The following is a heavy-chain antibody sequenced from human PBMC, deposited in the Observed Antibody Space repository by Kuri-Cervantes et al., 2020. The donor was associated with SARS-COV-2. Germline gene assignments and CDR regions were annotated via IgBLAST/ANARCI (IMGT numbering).Heavy chain of an antibody. Sequence: GESLKISCAASGFTFSSYSMNWVRQAPGKGLEWVSVIYSGGSTYYADSVKGRFTISRDNSKNTLYLQMNSLRAEDTAVYYCARAGVVTFSVYYGMDVWGQGTTVTVSS. V-gene: IGHV3-53*01. CDR2: IYSGGST. J-gene: IGHJ6*02. D-gene: IGHD4-23*01. CDR1: GFTFSSYS. CDR3: ARAGVVTFSVYYGMDV.